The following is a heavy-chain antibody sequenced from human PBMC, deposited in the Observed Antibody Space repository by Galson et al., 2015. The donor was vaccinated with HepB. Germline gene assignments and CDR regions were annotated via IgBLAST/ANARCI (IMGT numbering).Heavy chain of an antibody. CDR3: ARDLRAYYDSSGYYYAPGAFDI. J-gene: IGHJ3*02. CDR1: GFTFSSYA. D-gene: IGHD3-22*01. CDR2: ISYDGSNK. Sequence: SLRLSCAASGFTFSSYAMHWVRQAPGKGLEWVAVISYDGSNKYYADSVKGRFTISRDNSKNTLYLQMNSLRAEDTAVYYCARDLRAYYDSSGYYYAPGAFDIWGQGTMVTVSS. V-gene: IGHV3-30*04.